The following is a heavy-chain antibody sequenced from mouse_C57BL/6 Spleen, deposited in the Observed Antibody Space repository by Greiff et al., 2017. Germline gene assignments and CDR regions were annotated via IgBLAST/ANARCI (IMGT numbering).Heavy chain of an antibody. Sequence: QVQLKQPGAELVKPGASVKLSCKASGYTFTSYWMHWVKQRPVQGLEWIGMIHPTSGSTNYNEKFKSKATLTAYKSSSTAYMQLSSLTSEDSAVYYCARMGDRYYFDYWGQGTTLTVSS. CDR1: GYTFTSYW. J-gene: IGHJ2*01. V-gene: IGHV1-64*01. CDR3: ARMGDRYYFDY. CDR2: IHPTSGST. D-gene: IGHD2-13*01.